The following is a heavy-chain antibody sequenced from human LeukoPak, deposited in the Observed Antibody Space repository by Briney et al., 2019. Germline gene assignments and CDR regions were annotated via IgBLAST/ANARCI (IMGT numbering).Heavy chain of an antibody. CDR2: ISSSSSYI. CDR3: ARAYGGNAYYFDY. V-gene: IGHV3-21*01. Sequence: GGSLRLSCAASGFTFSSYSMNWVRQAPGKGLEWVSSISSSSSYIYYADSVKGRFTISRDNAKNSLYLQMNSLRAEDTAVYYCARAYGGNAYYFDYWGQGTLDTVSS. D-gene: IGHD4-23*01. CDR1: GFTFSSYS. J-gene: IGHJ4*02.